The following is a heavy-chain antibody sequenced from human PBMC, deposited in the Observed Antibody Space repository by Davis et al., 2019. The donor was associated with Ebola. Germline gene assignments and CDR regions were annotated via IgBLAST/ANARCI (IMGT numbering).Heavy chain of an antibody. CDR2: ISGSGGST. CDR1: GFTFSSYA. J-gene: IGHJ4*02. V-gene: IGHV3-23*01. D-gene: IGHD3-9*01. CDR3: ARANPLDILVDY. Sequence: GESLKISCAASGFTFSSYAMSWVRQAPGKGLEWVSAISGSGGSTYYADSVKGRFTISRDNSKNTLYLQMNSLRAEDTAVYYCARANPLDILVDYWGQGTLVTVSS.